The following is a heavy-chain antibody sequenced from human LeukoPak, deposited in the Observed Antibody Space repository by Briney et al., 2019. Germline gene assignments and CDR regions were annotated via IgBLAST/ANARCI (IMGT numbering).Heavy chain of an antibody. Sequence: GGPLRPSCAASGFTFRNYGMHWAGQAPGKGLGRVTFICDDGSNKYYGDSVKGRFTVSRDNSKNTVYLQMNSLRAEDTAIYYCATDRGTSYFDTWGQGTLVTVSS. CDR1: GFTFRNYG. D-gene: IGHD3/OR15-3a*01. CDR3: ATDRGTSYFDT. CDR2: ICDDGSNK. J-gene: IGHJ4*02. V-gene: IGHV3-30*02.